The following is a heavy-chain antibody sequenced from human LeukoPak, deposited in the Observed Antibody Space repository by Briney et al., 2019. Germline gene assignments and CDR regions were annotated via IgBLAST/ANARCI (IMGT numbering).Heavy chain of an antibody. CDR3: ARDRRDGYNYDGTLTQN. J-gene: IGHJ4*02. V-gene: IGHV1-69*05. CDR1: GGTFSSYA. D-gene: IGHD5-24*01. CDR2: IIPIFGTA. Sequence: ASVKVSCKASGGTFSSYAISWVRQAPGQGLEWMGRIIPIFGTANYAQKFQGRVTITTDESTSTAYMELSSLRSEDTAVYYCARDRRDGYNYDGTLTQNWGQRTLVTVSS.